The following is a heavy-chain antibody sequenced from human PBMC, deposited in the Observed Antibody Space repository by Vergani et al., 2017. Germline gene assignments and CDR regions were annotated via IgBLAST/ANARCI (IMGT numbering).Heavy chain of an antibody. V-gene: IGHV1-24*01. D-gene: IGHD3-9*01. J-gene: IGHJ6*02. CDR1: GYTLTELS. CDR3: ATDLFRENPAYYDMLTDPITGSTRMDV. Sequence: QVQLVQSGAEVKKPGASVKVSCKVSGYTLTELSMHWVRPAPGKGLEWMGGFEPEDGETIYAQKFQGRVTMTEDTSTNTAYMELSSLRSEDTAVYYCATDLFRENPAYYDMLTDPITGSTRMDVWGQGTTVTVSS. CDR2: FEPEDGET.